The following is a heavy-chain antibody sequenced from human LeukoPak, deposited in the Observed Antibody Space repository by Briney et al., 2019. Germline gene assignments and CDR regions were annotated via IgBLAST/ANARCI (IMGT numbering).Heavy chain of an antibody. CDR3: ARDHGPSGLGIDY. J-gene: IGHJ4*02. CDR2: IIPIFGTA. D-gene: IGHD1-14*01. Sequence: ASVKVPCKASGGTFSSYAISWVRQAPGQGLEWMGGIIPIFGTANYAQKFQGRVTITADESTSTAYMELSSLRSEDTAVYYCARDHGPSGLGIDYWGQGTLVTVSS. CDR1: GGTFSSYA. V-gene: IGHV1-69*13.